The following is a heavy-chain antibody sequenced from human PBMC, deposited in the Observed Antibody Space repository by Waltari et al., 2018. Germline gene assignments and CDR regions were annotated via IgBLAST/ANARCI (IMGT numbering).Heavy chain of an antibody. CDR2: INPNSGGT. CDR3: ARRVGATSDFDY. V-gene: IGHV1-2*06. CDR1: GYTFTGYY. J-gene: IGHJ4*02. Sequence: QVQLVQSGAEVKKPGASVKVSCKASGYTFTGYYMHWVRQAPGQGLEWRGRINPNSGGTNYAQKLQGRVTMTRETSISTAYVELSRLGSDDTAVYYCARRVGATSDFDYWGQGTLVTVSS. D-gene: IGHD1-26*01.